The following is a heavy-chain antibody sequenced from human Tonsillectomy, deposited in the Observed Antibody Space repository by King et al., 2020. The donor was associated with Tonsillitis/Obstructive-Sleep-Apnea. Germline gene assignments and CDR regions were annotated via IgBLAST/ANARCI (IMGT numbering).Heavy chain of an antibody. CDR1: GYRFTSDW. J-gene: IGHJ6*02. Sequence: EVQLVQSGAEVKKPGESLKISCTASGYRFTSDWIGWVRQRSGKGLEWMGIIYPGDSDTRYSPSFQGQVTISADKSISTAYLQWSSLKTSDTANYYCARLRKVETSSCVMVVSGPGATVSVSS. V-gene: IGHV5-51*03. CDR2: IYPGDSDT. CDR3: ARLRKVETSSCVMVV.